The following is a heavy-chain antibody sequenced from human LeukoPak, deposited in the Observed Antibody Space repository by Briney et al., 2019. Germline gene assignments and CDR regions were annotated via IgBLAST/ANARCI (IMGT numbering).Heavy chain of an antibody. V-gene: IGHV1-2*02. CDR2: INPNSGGT. CDR3: ARGDIVVVPAQNWFDP. D-gene: IGHD2-2*01. CDR1: GYTFTGYY. J-gene: IGHJ5*02. Sequence: ASVKVSCKASGYTFTGYYMHWVRQAPGQGLEWMGWINPNSGGTTYAQKFQGRVTMTRDTSISTAYMELSRLRSDDTAVYYCARGDIVVVPAQNWFDPWGQGTLVTVSS.